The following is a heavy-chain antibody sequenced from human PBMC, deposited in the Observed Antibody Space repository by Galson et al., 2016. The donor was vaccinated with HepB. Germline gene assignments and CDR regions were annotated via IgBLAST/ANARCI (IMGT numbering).Heavy chain of an antibody. CDR1: GFTFSSYW. Sequence: SLRLSCAASGFTFSSYWMHWVRQVPGKGPVWVSRINSDGSITDYADSVKGRFTISRDNAKNTLYVQMNSLRAEDTAVYYCAREIGGYYDDNGYYYDNYRFYAMDVWGQGTTVTVSS. J-gene: IGHJ6*02. CDR3: AREIGGYYDDNGYYYDNYRFYAMDV. CDR2: INSDGSIT. D-gene: IGHD3-22*01. V-gene: IGHV3-74*01.